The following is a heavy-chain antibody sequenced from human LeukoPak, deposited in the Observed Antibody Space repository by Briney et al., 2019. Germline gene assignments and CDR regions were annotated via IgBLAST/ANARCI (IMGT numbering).Heavy chain of an antibody. J-gene: IGHJ3*02. V-gene: IGHV3-53*01. Sequence: GGSLRLSCAASGFTVSSNHMSWVRQAPGKWLEWVSVIYSGGSTYYADSVKGRFTISRDNSKNTLYLQMNSLRAEDTAVYYCARDHITMVRGVIYDAFDIWGQGTMVTVSS. CDR3: ARDHITMVRGVIYDAFDI. D-gene: IGHD3-10*01. CDR1: GFTVSSNH. CDR2: IYSGGST.